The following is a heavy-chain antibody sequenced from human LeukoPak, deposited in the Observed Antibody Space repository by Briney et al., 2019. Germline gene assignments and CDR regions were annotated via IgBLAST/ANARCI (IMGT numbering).Heavy chain of an antibody. D-gene: IGHD2-2*02. V-gene: IGHV3-74*01. CDR3: ARGGSRLGYCSSTSCYTTFDY. Sequence: GGSLRLSCAASGFTFSSYWMHWVRQAPGKGLVWVSRINSDGSSTSYADSVKGRFTISRDNAKNTLHLQMNSLRAEDTAVYYCARGGSRLGYCSSTSCYTTFDYWGQGTLVTVSS. CDR2: INSDGSST. J-gene: IGHJ4*02. CDR1: GFTFSSYW.